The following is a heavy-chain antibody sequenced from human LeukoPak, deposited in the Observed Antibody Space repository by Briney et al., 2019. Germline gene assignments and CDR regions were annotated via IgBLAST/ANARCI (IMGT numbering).Heavy chain of an antibody. D-gene: IGHD1-26*01. CDR2: TSSSGSTI. CDR3: ARDETYSGTNHDAFDI. CDR1: GFTFSSYE. V-gene: IGHV3-48*03. J-gene: IGHJ3*02. Sequence: PGGSLRLSCAASGFTFSSYEMNWVRQAPGKGLEWVSYTSSSGSTIYYADSVKGRFTISRDNAKNSLYLQMNSLRAEDTAVYYCARDETYSGTNHDAFDIWGQGTMVTVSS.